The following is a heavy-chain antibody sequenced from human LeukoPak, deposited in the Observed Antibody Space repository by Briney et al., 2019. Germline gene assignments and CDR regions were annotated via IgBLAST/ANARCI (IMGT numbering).Heavy chain of an antibody. J-gene: IGHJ4*02. CDR1: WFSVSAYW. Sequence: GGSLRLARAAAWFSVSAYWMSWVRQAPGKGLERLSVIDSGGSTYYADSVKGRFPISRDNSQNTLYLQMTRLRAEDTAVYYCASRVPAYYGSGSLRDYWGQGTLVTVSS. CDR2: IDSGGST. CDR3: ASRVPAYYGSGSLRDY. D-gene: IGHD3-10*01. V-gene: IGHV3-66*01.